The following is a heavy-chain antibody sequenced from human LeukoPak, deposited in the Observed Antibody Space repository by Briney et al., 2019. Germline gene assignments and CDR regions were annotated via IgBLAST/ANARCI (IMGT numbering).Heavy chain of an antibody. CDR2: INTNTGTP. Sequence: ASVKVSCKASGYTFTGYYMHWVRQAPGQGLEWMGWINTNTGTPTYAQGFTGRFVFSLDTSVSTAYLQISSLKAADTAVYFCARVGTTRSAYYYMDVWGKGTTVTVSS. CDR1: GYTFTGYY. J-gene: IGHJ6*03. CDR3: ARVGTTRSAYYYMDV. V-gene: IGHV7-4-1*02. D-gene: IGHD1-26*01.